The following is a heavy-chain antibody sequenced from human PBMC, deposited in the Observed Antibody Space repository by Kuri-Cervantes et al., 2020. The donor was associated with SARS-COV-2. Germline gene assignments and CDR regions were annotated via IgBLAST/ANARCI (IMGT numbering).Heavy chain of an antibody. CDR2: ISYDGSNK. D-gene: IGHD6-13*01. J-gene: IGHJ4*02. Sequence: GSLRLSYAASGFTFSSYAMHWVRQAPGKGLEWVAVISYDGSNKYYADFVKGRFTTSRDDSKNTLYVHMNNLRVDDTAVYYCVGHGSSSIWGQGTLVTVSS. V-gene: IGHV3-30-3*01. CDR3: VGHGSSSI. CDR1: GFTFSSYA.